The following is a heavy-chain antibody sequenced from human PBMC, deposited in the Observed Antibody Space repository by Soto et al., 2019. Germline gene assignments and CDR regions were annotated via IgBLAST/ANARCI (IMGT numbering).Heavy chain of an antibody. Sequence: SETLSLTCAVSGGSISSGGYSWSWIRQPPGKGLEWIGYIYHSGSTYYNQSLKSRVTISVDRSKNQFSLKLSSVTAADTAVYYCARDVSQYYQTSKGYWFDPWGQGTLVTVSS. V-gene: IGHV4-30-2*01. CDR2: IYHSGST. CDR3: ARDVSQYYQTSKGYWFDP. CDR1: GGSISSGGYS. J-gene: IGHJ5*02. D-gene: IGHD2-2*01.